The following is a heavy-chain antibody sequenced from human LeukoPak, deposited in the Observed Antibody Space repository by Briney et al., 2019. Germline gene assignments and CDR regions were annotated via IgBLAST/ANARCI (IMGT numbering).Heavy chain of an antibody. J-gene: IGHJ4*02. CDR3: ARVPLPAGVPFDY. CDR1: GGSISSGGYY. D-gene: IGHD3-3*01. V-gene: IGHV4-30-2*01. CDR2: IYHSGST. Sequence: SQTLSLTCTVSGGSISSGGYYWSWIRQPPGKGLEWIGYIYHSGSTYYNPSLKSRVTISVDRSKNQFSLKLSSVTAADTAVYYCARVPLPAGVPFDYWGQGTLVTVSS.